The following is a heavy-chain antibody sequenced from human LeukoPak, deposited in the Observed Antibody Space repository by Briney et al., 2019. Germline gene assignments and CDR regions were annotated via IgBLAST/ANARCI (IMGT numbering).Heavy chain of an antibody. CDR3: ARSLIRLFWFDP. Sequence: ASATVSCKASGYTFTSYYMHWVRQAPGQGLEWMGIINPSGGSTSYAQKFQGRVTMTRDTSTSTVYMELSSLRSEDTAVYYCARSLIRLFWFDPWGQGTLVTVSS. CDR1: GYTFTSYY. CDR2: INPSGGST. J-gene: IGHJ5*02. D-gene: IGHD2-21*01. V-gene: IGHV1-46*01.